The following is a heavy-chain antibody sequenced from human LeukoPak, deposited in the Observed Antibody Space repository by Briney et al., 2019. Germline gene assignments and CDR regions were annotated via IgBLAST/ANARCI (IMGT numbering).Heavy chain of an antibody. CDR2: IIPIFGTA. V-gene: IGHV1-69*05. CDR1: GGTFSSYA. D-gene: IGHD6-6*01. J-gene: IGHJ5*02. CDR3: ARDPQCSSSFDWFDP. Sequence: EASVKVSCKASGGTFSSYAISWVRQAPGQGLEWMGGIIPIFGTANYAQKFQGRVTITTDESTSTAYMELSSLRSEDTAVYYCARDPQCSSSFDWFDPWGQGTVVTVSS.